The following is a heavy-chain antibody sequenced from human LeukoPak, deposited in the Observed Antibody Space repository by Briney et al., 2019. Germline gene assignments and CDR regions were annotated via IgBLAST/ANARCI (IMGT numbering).Heavy chain of an antibody. CDR1: GFKFSDYG. J-gene: IGHJ4*02. CDR2: IKQDGSEE. D-gene: IGHD1-26*01. V-gene: IGHV3-7*03. CDR3: ARGGSYPGC. Sequence: GRSLRLSCVASGFKFSDYGMHWVRQAPGKGLEWVAKIKQDGSEEYYVDSVKGRFTISRDNAKNSLFLQMNSLRVEDTAIYYCARGGSYPGCWGQGTLVTVSS.